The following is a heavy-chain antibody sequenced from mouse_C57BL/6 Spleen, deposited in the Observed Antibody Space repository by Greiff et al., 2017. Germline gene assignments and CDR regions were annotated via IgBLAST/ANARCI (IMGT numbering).Heavy chain of an antibody. V-gene: IGHV1-54*01. J-gene: IGHJ4*01. Sequence: QVQLKQSGAELVRPGTSVKVSCKASGYAFTNYLIEWVKQRPGQGLEWIGVINPGSGGTNYNEKFKGKATLTADKSSSTAYMQLSSLTSEDSAVYFCARNSNYAMDYWGQGTSVTVSS. CDR1: GYAFTNYL. D-gene: IGHD2-5*01. CDR3: ARNSNYAMDY. CDR2: INPGSGGT.